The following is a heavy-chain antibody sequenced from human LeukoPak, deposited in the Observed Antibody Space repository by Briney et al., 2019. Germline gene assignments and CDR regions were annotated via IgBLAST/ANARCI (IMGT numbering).Heavy chain of an antibody. D-gene: IGHD2-2*01. Sequence: PSDTLSLTCAVSGYSISSGDWWGWIRQPPGKGLEWIGYIYHSGSTYYNPSLKSRVTISVDRSKNQFSLKLSSVTAADTAVYYCARGRVPAANIFWFDPWGQGTLSPSPQ. CDR1: GYSISSGDW. V-gene: IGHV4-28*03. J-gene: IGHJ5*02. CDR3: ARGRVPAANIFWFDP. CDR2: IYHSGST.